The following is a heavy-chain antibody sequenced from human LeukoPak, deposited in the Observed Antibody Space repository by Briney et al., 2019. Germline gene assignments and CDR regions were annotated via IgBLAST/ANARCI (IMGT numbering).Heavy chain of an antibody. J-gene: IGHJ5*02. CDR3: ARDLGSSWCRFDP. Sequence: PGGSLRSSCPAPGFTLSSKRMNWFPKAPGKGLNWVSSISSSSSYIYYADSVKGRFTISRDNAKNSLYLQMNSLRAEDTAVYYCARDLGSSWCRFDPWGQGTLVTVSS. CDR2: ISSSSSYI. V-gene: IGHV3-21*01. CDR1: GFTLSSKR. D-gene: IGHD6-13*01.